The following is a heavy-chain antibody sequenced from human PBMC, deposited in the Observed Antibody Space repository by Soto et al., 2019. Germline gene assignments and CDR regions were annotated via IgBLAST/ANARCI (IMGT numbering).Heavy chain of an antibody. V-gene: IGHV3-74*01. CDR2: INGDGSTT. Sequence: GGSLRLSCTASGFTFSIYWMHWVRQAPGKGLVWVSRINGDGSTTNYADSVKGRFTISRDNAKNTLYLQVNSLRAEDTAVYYCARESRVAFDIWGQGTMVTVSS. CDR3: ARESRVAFDI. CDR1: GFTFSIYW. J-gene: IGHJ3*02.